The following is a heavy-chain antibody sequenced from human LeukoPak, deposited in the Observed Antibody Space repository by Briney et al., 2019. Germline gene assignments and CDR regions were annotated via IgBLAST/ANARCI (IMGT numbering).Heavy chain of an antibody. CDR3: ARDRYYYDSSGYFKGYYFDY. CDR2: IWYDGSNK. CDR1: GFTFSSYG. D-gene: IGHD3-22*01. Sequence: GGSLRLSCAASGFTFSSYGMHWVRQAPGKGLEWVAVIWYDGSNKYYADSVKGRFTISRDNSKNTLYLQMNSLRAEDTAVYYCARDRYYYDSSGYFKGYYFDYWGQGTLVTVSS. J-gene: IGHJ4*02. V-gene: IGHV3-33*01.